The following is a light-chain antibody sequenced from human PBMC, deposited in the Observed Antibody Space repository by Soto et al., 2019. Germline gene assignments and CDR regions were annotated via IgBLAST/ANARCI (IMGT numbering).Light chain of an antibody. Sequence: QSVLTQPPSASGTPGQRVTISCSGSSSNIGSNTVNWYQQLPGTAPKLLIYSNNQRPSGVPARFSGSKSGPSASLAISGLQSEDEADYYCAAWDDSLNGPVFGGGTKVTVL. CDR3: AAWDDSLNGPV. J-gene: IGLJ2*01. CDR1: SSNIGSNT. CDR2: SNN. V-gene: IGLV1-44*01.